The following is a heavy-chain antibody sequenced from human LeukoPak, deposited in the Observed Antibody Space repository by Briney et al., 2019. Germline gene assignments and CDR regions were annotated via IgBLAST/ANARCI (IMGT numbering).Heavy chain of an antibody. J-gene: IGHJ5*02. V-gene: IGHV4-59*01. Sequence: SEALSLTCTVSGGSINSYYWSWIRQPPGKGLEWIGYIYYSGSTNYNPSLKSRVTISVHTSKNQFSLKLSSVTAADTAVYYCARLTGYSSESWFDPWGQGTLVTVSS. CDR1: GGSINSYY. CDR3: ARLTGYSSESWFDP. CDR2: IYYSGST. D-gene: IGHD3-9*01.